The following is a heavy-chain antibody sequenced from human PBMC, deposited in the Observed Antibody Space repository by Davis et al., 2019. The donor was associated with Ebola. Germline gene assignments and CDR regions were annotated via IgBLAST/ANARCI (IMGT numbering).Heavy chain of an antibody. CDR3: AGDLRAYCGGDCRHPVGNI. Sequence: GESLKISCAASGFTFSTYGMHWVRQSPGKGLERVAFIRYDGTNKEYAESVKGRFTISRDNSKNTLFLQMDSLRAEDTAVYHCAGDLRAYCGGDCRHPVGNIWGQGTMVTVSS. D-gene: IGHD2-21*02. CDR2: IRYDGTNK. V-gene: IGHV3-30*02. J-gene: IGHJ3*02. CDR1: GFTFSTYG.